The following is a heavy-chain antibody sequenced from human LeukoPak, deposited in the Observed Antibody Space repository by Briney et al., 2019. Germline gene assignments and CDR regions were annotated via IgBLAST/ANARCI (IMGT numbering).Heavy chain of an antibody. Sequence: SQTLSLTCTVSGGSISSGSYYWSWIRQPPGKGLEWIGEINHSGSTNYNPSLKSRVTISVDTSKNQFSLKLSSVTAADTAVYYCARGLSDFWSGYCWFDPWGQGTLVTVSS. CDR3: ARGLSDFWSGYCWFDP. V-gene: IGHV4-39*07. J-gene: IGHJ5*02. CDR2: INHSGST. CDR1: GGSISSGSYY. D-gene: IGHD3-3*01.